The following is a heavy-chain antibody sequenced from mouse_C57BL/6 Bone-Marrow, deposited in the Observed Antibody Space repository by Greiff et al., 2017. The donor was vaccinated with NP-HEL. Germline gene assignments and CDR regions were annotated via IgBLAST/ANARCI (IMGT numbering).Heavy chain of an antibody. Sequence: VQLQQSGPVLVKPGASVKMSCKASGYTFTDYSMNWVKQSHGKSLEWLGVIHPYNGGTSYNQKFKGKATLTVDKSSSTAYMELNSLTSEDSAVYYCGRLHDGFAYWGQGTLVTVSA. J-gene: IGHJ3*01. CDR1: GYTFTDYS. CDR3: GRLHDGFAY. D-gene: IGHD2-12*01. V-gene: IGHV1-19*01. CDR2: IHPYNGGT.